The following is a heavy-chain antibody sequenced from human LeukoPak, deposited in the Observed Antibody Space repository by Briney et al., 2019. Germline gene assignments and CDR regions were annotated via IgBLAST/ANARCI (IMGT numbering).Heavy chain of an antibody. J-gene: IGHJ2*01. CDR1: GYTFTDYF. D-gene: IGHD5-18*01. CDR3: ARSTGDTAMVEYWYFDL. V-gene: IGHV1-2*02. CDR2: INPNSGGT. Sequence: GASVKVSCKASGYTFTDYFMHWVRQAPGQGLEWMGWINPNSGGTNFAQKFQGRVTMTRDTSISTAYMELSSLRSEDTAVYYCARSTGDTAMVEYWYFDLWGRGTLVTVSS.